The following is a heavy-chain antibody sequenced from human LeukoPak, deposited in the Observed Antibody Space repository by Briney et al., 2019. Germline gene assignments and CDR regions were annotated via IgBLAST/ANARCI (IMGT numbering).Heavy chain of an antibody. CDR2: IRSKAYGGTT. CDR1: GFTFGDYA. V-gene: IGHV3-49*04. CDR3: TRESIVGATTGGYFDY. D-gene: IGHD1-26*01. J-gene: IGHJ4*02. Sequence: GGSLRLSCTASGFTFGDYAMSWVRQAPGKGLEWVGFIRSKAYGGTTEYAVSVKGRFTISRDDSKSIAYLQMNSLKTEDTAVYYCTRESIVGATTGGYFDYWGQGTLVTVSS.